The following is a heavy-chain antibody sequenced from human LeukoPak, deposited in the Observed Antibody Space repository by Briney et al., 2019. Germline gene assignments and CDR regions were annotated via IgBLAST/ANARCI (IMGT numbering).Heavy chain of an antibody. CDR2: IYYSGST. CDR3: ARYTSSWYAFDP. J-gene: IGHJ5*02. V-gene: IGHV4-59*01. Sequence: SETLSLTCTVSGGSLSSYYWSWIRQPPGKGLEWIGYIYYSGSTNYNPSLKSRVTISVDTSKNQFSLKLSSVTAADTAVYYCARYTSSWYAFDPWGQGTLVTVSS. D-gene: IGHD6-13*01. CDR1: GGSLSSYY.